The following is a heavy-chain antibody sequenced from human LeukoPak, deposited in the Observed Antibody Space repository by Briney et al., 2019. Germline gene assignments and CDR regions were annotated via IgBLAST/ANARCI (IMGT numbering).Heavy chain of an antibody. CDR1: GFTFSSYE. J-gene: IGHJ4*02. CDR3: ARDKLVGDSYFEY. CDR2: ISSSGSTI. D-gene: IGHD1-26*01. V-gene: IGHV3-48*03. Sequence: GGSLRLSCAASGFTFSSYEMNWVRQAPGKGLEWVSYISSSGSTIYYADSVKGRFTISRDNAKNSLFLQMNSLRAEDTAVYYCARDKLVGDSYFEYWGQGTLVTVSS.